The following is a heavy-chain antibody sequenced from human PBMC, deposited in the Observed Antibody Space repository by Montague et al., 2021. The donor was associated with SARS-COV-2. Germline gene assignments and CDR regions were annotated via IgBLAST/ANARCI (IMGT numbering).Heavy chain of an antibody. Sequence: SLRLSCAASGFTVSTNYMSWVRQAPGKGLEWISVIYSGGDTYYADSVKGRFTISRDNSKNTLYLQMNSLRAEDTAVYYCARGGGLRNYGMDVWGQGTTVTV. V-gene: IGHV3-53*01. CDR2: IYSGGDT. CDR1: GFTVSTNY. J-gene: IGHJ6*02. CDR3: ARGGGLRNYGMDV. D-gene: IGHD5-12*01.